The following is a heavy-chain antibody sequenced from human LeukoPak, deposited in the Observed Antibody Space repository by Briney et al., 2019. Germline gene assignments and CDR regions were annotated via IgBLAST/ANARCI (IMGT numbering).Heavy chain of an antibody. Sequence: PSETLSLTCTVSGGSISSFFWSWIRQPPGKGLECIGSMHYSGDSKYNPALKSRVSLSIDTSKQQFSLRLSSVTAADTAVYYCARDLELERNRWNYFESWGQGTLVTVSS. D-gene: IGHD1-1*01. V-gene: IGHV4-59*01. CDR2: MHYSGDS. J-gene: IGHJ4*02. CDR3: ARDLELERNRWNYFES. CDR1: GGSISSFF.